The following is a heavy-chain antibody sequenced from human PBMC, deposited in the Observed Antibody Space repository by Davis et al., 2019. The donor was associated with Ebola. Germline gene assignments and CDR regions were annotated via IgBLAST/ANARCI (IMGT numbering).Heavy chain of an antibody. CDR3: ARSRGSSDIVVVPAAFDY. J-gene: IGHJ4*02. CDR2: ISGSGGST. V-gene: IGHV3-23*01. Sequence: GESLKISCADSVITFSSYAMTWVRQAPGKGLEWVSAISGSGGSTYYADSVKGRFTISRDNAKNSLYLQMNSLRAEDTAVYYCARSRGSSDIVVVPAAFDYWGQGTLVTVSS. CDR1: VITFSSYA. D-gene: IGHD2-2*01.